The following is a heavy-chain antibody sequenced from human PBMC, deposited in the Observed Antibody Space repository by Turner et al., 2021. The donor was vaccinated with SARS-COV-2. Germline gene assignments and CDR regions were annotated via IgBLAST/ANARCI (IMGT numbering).Heavy chain of an antibody. V-gene: IGHV3-23*01. CDR3: AKDREGTGADYFDY. CDR2: ITGSADIT. Sequence: VQLLESGGGLVQPGGSLGLYCAASAFTCSSYAMTCVRQASGKELEWVSSITGSADITHYADSVKGRFTISRDNSKNTLHLQMNSLRAEDTAIYYCAKDREGTGADYFDYWGQGTLVTVSS. CDR1: AFTCSSYA. D-gene: IGHD6-19*01. J-gene: IGHJ4*02.